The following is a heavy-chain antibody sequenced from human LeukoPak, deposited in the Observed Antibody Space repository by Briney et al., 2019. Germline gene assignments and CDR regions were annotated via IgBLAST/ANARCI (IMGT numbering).Heavy chain of an antibody. Sequence: SETLSLTCTVSGGSVSSGSYYWRWIRQPPGKGLEWIGYIYYSGSTNYNPSLKSRVTISVDTSKNQFSLKLSSVTAADTAVYYCARAATVTTGDFDYWGQGTLVTVSS. J-gene: IGHJ4*02. CDR2: IYYSGST. V-gene: IGHV4-61*01. CDR3: ARAATVTTGDFDY. D-gene: IGHD4-17*01. CDR1: GGSVSSGSYY.